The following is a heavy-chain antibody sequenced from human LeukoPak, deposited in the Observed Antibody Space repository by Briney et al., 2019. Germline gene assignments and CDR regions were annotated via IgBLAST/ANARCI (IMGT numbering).Heavy chain of an antibody. V-gene: IGHV4-59*08. CDR3: ARHGGYHSPIDY. D-gene: IGHD3-22*01. CDR1: GDSISTFY. J-gene: IGHJ4*02. Sequence: SETLSLTCTVSGDSISTFYWNWIRQPPGKGLEWIGHIYYSGSTNYNPSLKSRVSISVDTSKNQFSLKLSSVTAADTAVYYCARHGGYHSPIDYWGQGTLVTVSS. CDR2: IYYSGST.